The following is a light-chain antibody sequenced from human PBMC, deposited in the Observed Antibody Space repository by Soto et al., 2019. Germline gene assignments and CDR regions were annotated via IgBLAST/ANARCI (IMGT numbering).Light chain of an antibody. CDR1: QSVTSNA. CDR3: QQRSKWPLT. J-gene: IGKJ4*01. CDR2: GVS. Sequence: EIVMTQSPATLSVSPGERATLSCRASQSVTSNALAWYQQKPGQAPRLLIYGVSSRATGIPDRFSGSGSGTDFTLTISSLEPEDFAVYYCQQRSKWPLTFGGGTKVDIK. V-gene: IGKV3D-20*02.